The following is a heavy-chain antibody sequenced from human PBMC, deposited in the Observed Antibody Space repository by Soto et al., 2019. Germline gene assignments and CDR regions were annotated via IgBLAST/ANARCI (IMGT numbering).Heavy chain of an antibody. V-gene: IGHV1-8*02. CDR1: GYTFTSYA. CDR3: ARGRDYYYMDV. CDR2: MNANSGNT. J-gene: IGHJ6*03. Sequence: ASVKVSCKASGYTFTSYAMHWVRQAPGQRLEWMGWMNANSGNTRYSQKFQGRVTMTRNTSISTAYVELSSLRSEDTAVYYCARGRDYYYMDVWGKGTTVTVSS.